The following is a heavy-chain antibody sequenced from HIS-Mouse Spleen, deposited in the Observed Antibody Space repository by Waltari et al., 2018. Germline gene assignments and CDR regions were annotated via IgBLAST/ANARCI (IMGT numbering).Heavy chain of an antibody. J-gene: IGHJ3*02. CDR3: AREFGLLPPISSRDYDAFDI. CDR2: IYYSGST. CDR1: GGSISRSSYY. Sequence: QLQLQESGPGLVKPSETLSLPCTVSGGSISRSSYYWGWIRQPPGKGLEWIGSIYYSGSTYYNPSLKSRVTISVDTSKNQFSLKLSSVTAADTAVYYCAREFGLLPPISSRDYDAFDIWGQGTMVTVSS. D-gene: IGHD3-10*01. V-gene: IGHV4-39*07.